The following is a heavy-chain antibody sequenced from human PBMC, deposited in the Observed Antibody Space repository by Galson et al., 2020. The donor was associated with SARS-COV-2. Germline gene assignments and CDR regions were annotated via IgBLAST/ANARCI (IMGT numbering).Heavy chain of an antibody. V-gene: IGHV3-15*01. J-gene: IGHJ4*02. D-gene: IGHD3-22*01. CDR1: GFNFSNAW. CDR3: TTVKFYYDSSGPVNY. CDR2: IKSKTDGGTT. Sequence: GESLKISCAASGFNFSNAWMSWVRQAPGKGLEWVGRIKSKTDGGTTDYAAPVKGRFTISRDDSKNTLYLQMNSLKTEDTAVYYCTTVKFYYDSSGPVNYWGQGTLVTVSS.